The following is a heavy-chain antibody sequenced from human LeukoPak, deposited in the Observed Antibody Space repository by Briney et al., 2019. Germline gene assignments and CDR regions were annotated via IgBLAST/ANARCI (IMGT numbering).Heavy chain of an antibody. D-gene: IGHD3-10*01. V-gene: IGHV4-39*01. CDR1: GGSISSSSYY. CDR3: ARHEVRGARSFDY. J-gene: IGHJ4*02. CDR2: IYYSGST. Sequence: SETLSLTCTVSGGSISSSSYYWGWIRQPPGKGLEWIGTIYYSGSTYYNPSLRSRVTIFVDPSKNQFSLKLSSVTAADTAVYYCARHEVRGARSFDYWGQGTLVTVSS.